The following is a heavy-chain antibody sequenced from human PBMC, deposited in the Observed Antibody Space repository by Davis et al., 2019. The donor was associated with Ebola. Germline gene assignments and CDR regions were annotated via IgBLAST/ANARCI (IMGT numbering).Heavy chain of an antibody. CDR1: GYSISSGYY. Sequence: PSETLSLTCTVSGYSISSGYYWSWIRQPPGKGLEWIGEINHSGSTNYNPSLKSRVTISVDTSKNQFSLKLSSVTAADTAVYYCARVVVGYCSGGSCYKYYYYGMDVWGQGTTVTVSS. D-gene: IGHD2-15*01. V-gene: IGHV4-38-2*02. J-gene: IGHJ6*02. CDR2: INHSGST. CDR3: ARVVVGYCSGGSCYKYYYYGMDV.